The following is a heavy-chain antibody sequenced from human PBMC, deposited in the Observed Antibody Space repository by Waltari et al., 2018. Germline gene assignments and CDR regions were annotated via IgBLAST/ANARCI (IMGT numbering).Heavy chain of an antibody. Sequence: QVQLQESGPGRVKPAATLSLTCTVSGGSISYYYSRWIRPTAGQGLEWRGRIYSSGGPTFNPSLRSRVDMSVDTSKNQISLRLNSVTAADTAVYYCARVGGYCSGGSCFYFDYWGQGILVTVSS. V-gene: IGHV4-4*07. J-gene: IGHJ4*02. D-gene: IGHD2-15*01. CDR3: ARVGGYCSGGSCFYFDY. CDR1: GGSISYYY. CDR2: IYSSGGP.